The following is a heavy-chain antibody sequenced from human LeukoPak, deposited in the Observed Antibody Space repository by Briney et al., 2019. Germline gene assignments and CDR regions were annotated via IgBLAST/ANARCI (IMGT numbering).Heavy chain of an antibody. CDR1: GFTLNTYW. CDR3: ARDPRGSSHPLQH. J-gene: IGHJ1*01. CDR2: TNRDGSGK. Sequence: GGSLRLSCAFSGFTLNTYWMTWVRQAPGQGLEWVANTNRDGSGKWYVDSVKGRFTISRDNAKNSLSLQLDSLRTEDTAVYYCARDPRGSSHPLQHWGQGTLVTVSS. V-gene: IGHV3-7*01. D-gene: IGHD1-26*01.